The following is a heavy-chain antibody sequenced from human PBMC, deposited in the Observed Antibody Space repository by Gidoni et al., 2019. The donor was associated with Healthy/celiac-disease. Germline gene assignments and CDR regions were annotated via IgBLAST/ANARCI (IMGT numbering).Heavy chain of an antibody. CDR2: IYYSGST. J-gene: IGHJ4*02. D-gene: IGHD3-3*01. V-gene: IGHV4-39*01. CDR3: ARLSAPLRVFDY. Sequence: QLQLQESGPGLVKPSETLSLTCTVSGGSISSSSYYWGWLRQPPGKGLEWIGSIYYSGSTYYNPSLKSRVTISVDTSKNQFSLKLSSVTAADTAVYYCARLSAPLRVFDYWGQGTLVTVSS. CDR1: GGSISSSSYY.